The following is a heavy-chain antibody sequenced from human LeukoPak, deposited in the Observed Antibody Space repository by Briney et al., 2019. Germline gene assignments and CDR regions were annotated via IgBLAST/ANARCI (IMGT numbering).Heavy chain of an antibody. CDR2: LTPNSGGT. CDR1: GYTFTDYY. Sequence: GASLKVSCKASGYTFTDYYMHWVRQAPGQGLEWMGWLTPNSGGTKYAQKFQGRVIMTRDTSISTAYMDLSSLRSDDTAVYYCARSEIPLAYYYWGQGTLVTVSS. J-gene: IGHJ4*02. V-gene: IGHV1-2*02. D-gene: IGHD6-19*01. CDR3: ARSEIPLAYYY.